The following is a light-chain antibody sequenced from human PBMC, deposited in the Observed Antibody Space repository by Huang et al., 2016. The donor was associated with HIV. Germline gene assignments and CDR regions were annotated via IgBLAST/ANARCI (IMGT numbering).Light chain of an antibody. CDR1: AGVSNN. V-gene: IGKV3D-15*01. CDR2: GAA. J-gene: IGKJ1*01. Sequence: IVMTQSPVTLSVSPGERATLSCRASAGVSNNVAWYQQRPGQTPRLLIHGAATRQTGVPAKFSGRGSGTEFTLTITNLQPEDSGVYYCQHYNNWPPWTFGPGTQVEI. CDR3: QHYNNWPPWT.